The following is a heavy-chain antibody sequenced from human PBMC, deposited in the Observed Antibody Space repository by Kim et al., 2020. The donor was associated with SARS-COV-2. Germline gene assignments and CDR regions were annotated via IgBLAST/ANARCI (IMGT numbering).Heavy chain of an antibody. CDR2: INEDGSVK. CDR1: GFTFSSYW. J-gene: IGHJ4*02. V-gene: IGHV3-7*01. Sequence: GGSLRLSCAASGFTFSSYWMTWVRQAPGKGLEWLANINEDGSVKNYVDSVKGRFTISRDNAKNSLYVQMNSLRAEDTAVYYCARYSTSPSCIDSWGQGTLVTVSS. D-gene: IGHD2-21*01. CDR3: ARYSTSPSCIDS.